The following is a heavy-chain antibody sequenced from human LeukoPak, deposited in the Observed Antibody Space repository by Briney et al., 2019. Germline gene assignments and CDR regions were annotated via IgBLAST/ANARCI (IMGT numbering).Heavy chain of an antibody. CDR1: GFTFSSYW. Sequence: PGGSLRLSCAASGFTFSSYWMSWVRQAPGKGLEWVANVNQDGSDKYYVDSVKGRFTISRDNAKNSLYLQMNSLRAEDTAMYYCARRDGYNTFYFHYWGQGTLVTVSS. J-gene: IGHJ4*02. D-gene: IGHD5-24*01. CDR2: VNQDGSDK. V-gene: IGHV3-7*01. CDR3: ARRDGYNTFYFHY.